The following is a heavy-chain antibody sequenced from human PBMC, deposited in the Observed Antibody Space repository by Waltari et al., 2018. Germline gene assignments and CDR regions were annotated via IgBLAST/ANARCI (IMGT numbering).Heavy chain of an antibody. V-gene: IGHV3-33*03. J-gene: IGHJ4*02. Sequence: QDQLVESGGGVVQPGRSLRLSCVPAGFTFSNYGMHWVRQAPGKGLDGVAVISYDGSKRFYADAVKGRFTISRDNSKNILYLQMNSLRVDDTAMYYCVGGQMGDFWGQGTLVTVSS. CDR3: VGGQMGDF. CDR1: GFTFSNYG. CDR2: ISYDGSKR. D-gene: IGHD3-16*01.